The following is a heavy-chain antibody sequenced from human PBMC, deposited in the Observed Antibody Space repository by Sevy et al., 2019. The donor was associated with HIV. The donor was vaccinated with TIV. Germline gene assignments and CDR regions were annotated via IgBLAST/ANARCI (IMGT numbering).Heavy chain of an antibody. J-gene: IGHJ4*02. CDR3: ERERIVGATWGGFDY. CDR2: IYSGGST. D-gene: IGHD1-26*01. CDR1: GFTVSRNY. V-gene: IGHV3-53*01. Sequence: GGSLRLSCAASGFTVSRNYMSWVRQAPGKGLEWVSVIYSGGSTYYADSVKGRFTISRDNSKNTTYLQMNSLRAEDTDVYYCERERIVGATWGGFDYWGQGTLVTVSS.